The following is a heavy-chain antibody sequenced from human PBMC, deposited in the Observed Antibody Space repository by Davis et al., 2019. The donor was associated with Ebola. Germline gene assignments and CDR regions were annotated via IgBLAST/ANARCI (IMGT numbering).Heavy chain of an antibody. V-gene: IGHV3-48*02. CDR2: ISSSSSTI. CDR1: GFTFSSYS. Sequence: GESLKISCAASGFTFSSYSMNWVRQAPGKGLEWVSYISSSSSTIYYADSVKGRFTISRDNAKNSLYLQMNSLRDEDTAVYYCARGKLGYCSSTSCLTPYGMDVWGQGTTVTVSS. J-gene: IGHJ6*02. CDR3: ARGKLGYCSSTSCLTPYGMDV. D-gene: IGHD2-2*01.